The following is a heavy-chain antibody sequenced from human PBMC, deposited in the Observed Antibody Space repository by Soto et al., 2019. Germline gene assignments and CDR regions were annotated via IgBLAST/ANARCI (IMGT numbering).Heavy chain of an antibody. J-gene: IGHJ3*02. D-gene: IGHD2-15*01. V-gene: IGHV2-5*01. CDR3: AHRHDLGGFDI. CDR2: INWNDDE. CDR1: GFSLNTRAVG. Sequence: QITLKESGPPLVKPTQTLTLTCTFSGFSLNTRAVGVGWIRQPPGKALEWLALINWNDDERYSPSLKDRLTITKDTSRNHVVLTMTNVDPVDTATYYCAHRHDLGGFDIWGQGTTVTVSS.